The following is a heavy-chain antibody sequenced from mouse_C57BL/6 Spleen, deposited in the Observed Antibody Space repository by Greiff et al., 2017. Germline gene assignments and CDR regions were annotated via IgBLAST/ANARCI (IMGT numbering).Heavy chain of an antibody. J-gene: IGHJ3*01. CDR2: IYPGSGST. CDR3: ARSPPDGSSYVGFAY. V-gene: IGHV1-55*01. Sequence: VQLQQPGAELVKPGASVKMSCKASGYTFTSYWITWVKQRPGQGLEWIGDIYPGSGSTNYNEKFKSQATLTVDTSSSTAYMQLSSLTSEDSAVYYCARSPPDGSSYVGFAYWGQGTLVTVSA. CDR1: GYTFTSYW. D-gene: IGHD1-1*01.